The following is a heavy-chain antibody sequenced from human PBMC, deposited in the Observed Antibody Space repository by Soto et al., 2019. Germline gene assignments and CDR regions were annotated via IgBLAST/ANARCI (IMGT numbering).Heavy chain of an antibody. CDR3: ARGYDVVRVPVAIRVGYFDH. D-gene: IGHD3-16*01. V-gene: IGHV3-21*01. Sequence: EVDLVESGEGLAKPGGALRLSCTDSGSTFSSHTMNWVRRAPGKGLEWVSSISATGSDIYYGDSVMGRFTSSRDNAKNSLYLQLNKLRVEDPAAYYCARGYDVVRVPVAIRVGYFDHWGQGTVVTVSS. J-gene: IGHJ4*02. CDR2: ISATGSDI. CDR1: GSTFSSHT.